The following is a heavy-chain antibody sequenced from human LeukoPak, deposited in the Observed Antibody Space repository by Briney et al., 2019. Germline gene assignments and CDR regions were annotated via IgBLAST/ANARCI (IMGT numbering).Heavy chain of an antibody. CDR1: GFTFSSYA. CDR2: ISGSGGST. V-gene: IGHV3-23*01. J-gene: IGHJ3*02. D-gene: IGHD3-16*02. CDR3: AILSSGAFDI. Sequence: GGSLRLSCAASGFTFSSYAMSRVRQAPGKGLEWVSAISGSGGSTYYADSVKGRFTISRDNSKNTLYLQMDSLRAEDTAVCYCAILSSGAFDIWGQGTMVTVSS.